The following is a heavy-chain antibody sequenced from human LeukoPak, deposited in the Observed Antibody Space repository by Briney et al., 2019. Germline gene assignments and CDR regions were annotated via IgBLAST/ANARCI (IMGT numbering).Heavy chain of an antibody. V-gene: IGHV4-4*07. CDR3: ARMYYYDSSGYQYYFDY. Sequence: SETLSLTCTVSGGSISSYYWSWIRQPAGKGLEWIGRIYTSGSTNYNPSLKSRVTMSVDTSKNQISLKLSSVTAADTAVYYCARMYYYDSSGYQYYFDYWGQGTLVTVS. CDR1: GGSISSYY. CDR2: IYTSGST. J-gene: IGHJ4*02. D-gene: IGHD3-22*01.